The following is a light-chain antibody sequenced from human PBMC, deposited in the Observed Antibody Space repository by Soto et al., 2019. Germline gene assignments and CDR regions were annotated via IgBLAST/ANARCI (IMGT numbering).Light chain of an antibody. CDR3: QQYNNWPRT. CDR1: QTLVKSTNNRNY. V-gene: IGKV4-1*01. Sequence: DIVPTQSPDALAVSLGESATISRRSSQTLVKSTNNRNYLAWYQQKPGQPPKFLIYWSSARESGVPDRFSGSGSGTEFTLTISSLQSEDFAVYYCQQYNNWPRTFGQGTKVDIK. CDR2: WSS. J-gene: IGKJ1*01.